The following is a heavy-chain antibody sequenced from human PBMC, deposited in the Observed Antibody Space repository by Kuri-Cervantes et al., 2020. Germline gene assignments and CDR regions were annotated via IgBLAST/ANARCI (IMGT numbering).Heavy chain of an antibody. D-gene: IGHD2-21*02. CDR1: GFTFSSYA. V-gene: IGHV3-64*02. J-gene: IGHJ4*02. Sequence: GESLKISCAASGFTFSSYAMHWVRQAPGKGLEYVSAISSNGGSTYYADSVKGRFTISRDNSKNTLYLQMNSLKTEDTAVYYCTTDKHIVVVTAIPAIGYWGQGTLVTVSS. CDR2: ISSNGGST. CDR3: TTDKHIVVVTAIPAIGY.